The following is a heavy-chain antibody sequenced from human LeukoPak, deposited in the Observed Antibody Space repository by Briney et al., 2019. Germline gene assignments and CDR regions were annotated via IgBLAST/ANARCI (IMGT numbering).Heavy chain of an antibody. D-gene: IGHD3-9*01. J-gene: IGHJ6*02. CDR1: GGSISSYY. V-gene: IGHV4-59*01. CDR2: IYYSGST. CDR3: AREAGLDILTGYWRVHYYYGMDV. Sequence: SETLSLTCTVSGGSISSYYWSWIRQPPGKGLEWIGYIYYSGSTNYNPSLKSRVTISVDTSKNQFSLKLSSVTAADTAVYYCAREAGLDILTGYWRVHYYYGMDVWGQGTTVTVSS.